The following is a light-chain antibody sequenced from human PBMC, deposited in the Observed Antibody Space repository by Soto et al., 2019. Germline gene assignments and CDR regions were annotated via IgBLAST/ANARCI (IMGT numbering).Light chain of an antibody. Sequence: QSALTQPASVSGSPGQSITVSCTGTSSDVGNYNLVSWYQQHPGKAPKLMIYEGNKRPSGISNRFSGSQAGNTASLTISGLQAEDEAHYYCCAYTSTSALYVFGTGTKVTVL. V-gene: IGLV2-14*02. CDR1: SSDVGNYNL. J-gene: IGLJ1*01. CDR2: EGN. CDR3: CAYTSTSALYV.